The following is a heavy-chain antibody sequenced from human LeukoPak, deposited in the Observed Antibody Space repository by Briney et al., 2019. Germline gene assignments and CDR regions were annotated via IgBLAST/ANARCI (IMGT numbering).Heavy chain of an antibody. J-gene: IGHJ2*01. D-gene: IGHD4-17*01. Sequence: PSETLSLTCTVSGGSISTSNYCWGWIRQPPGKGLEWIGSIYYSGSTYYNPSLKSRVTISADTSRNQFSLKLSSVTAADTAVYYCARGLTVTTFDLWGRGTLVTVSS. V-gene: IGHV4-39*01. CDR3: ARGLTVTTFDL. CDR1: GGSISTSNYC. CDR2: IYYSGST.